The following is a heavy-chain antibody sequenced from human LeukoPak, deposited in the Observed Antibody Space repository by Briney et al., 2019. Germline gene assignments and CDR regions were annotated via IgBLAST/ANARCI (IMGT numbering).Heavy chain of an antibody. J-gene: IGHJ4*02. CDR3: ASDREYYYGSGSFDY. V-gene: IGHV3-20*04. D-gene: IGHD3-10*01. Sequence: GGSLRLSCAASGFTFDDYGMSWVRQAPGKGLEWVSGINWNGGSTGYADSVKGRFTISRDNAKNSLYLQMNSLRAEDTALYYCASDREYYYGSGSFDYWGQGTLVTVSS. CDR1: GFTFDDYG. CDR2: INWNGGST.